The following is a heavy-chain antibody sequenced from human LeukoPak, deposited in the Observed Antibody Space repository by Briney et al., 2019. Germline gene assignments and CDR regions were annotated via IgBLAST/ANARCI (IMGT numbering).Heavy chain of an antibody. Sequence: GGSLRLSCAVSGFTFNNYWMSWVRQAPGKRLEWVANIKQDGNEKYYVDSVKGRFTISRDNAKNSLYLQMNSLRAEDTAVYYCARVYSSSSGKNAFDIWGQGTMVTVS. CDR3: ARVYSSSSGKNAFDI. CDR1: GFTFNNYW. CDR2: IKQDGNEK. D-gene: IGHD6-6*01. J-gene: IGHJ3*02. V-gene: IGHV3-7*03.